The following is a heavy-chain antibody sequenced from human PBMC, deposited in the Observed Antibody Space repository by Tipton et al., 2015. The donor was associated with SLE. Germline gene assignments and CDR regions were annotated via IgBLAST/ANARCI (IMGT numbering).Heavy chain of an antibody. CDR3: TTLRLGESRDY. Sequence: LRLSCTASGFTFGDYAMSWVRQAPGKGLEWVGFIRSKAYGGTTEYAASVKGRFTISRDDSKSIAYLQMNSLKTEDTAVFYCTTLRLGESRDYWGQGTLVTVSS. D-gene: IGHD3-16*01. V-gene: IGHV3-49*04. CDR2: IRSKAYGGTT. CDR1: GFTFGDYA. J-gene: IGHJ4*02.